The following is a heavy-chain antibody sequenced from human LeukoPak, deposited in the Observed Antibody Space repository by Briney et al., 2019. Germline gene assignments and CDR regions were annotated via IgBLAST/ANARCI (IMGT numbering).Heavy chain of an antibody. CDR3: ARIDKTKSRHKKTTVVTFGFDY. CDR2: IYYSGST. Sequence: SETLSLTCTVSGGSISSSSYYWGWIRQPPGKGLEWIGSIYYSGSTYYNPSLKSRVTISVDTSKNQFSLKLSSVTAADTAVYYCARIDKTKSRHKKTTVVTFGFDYWGQGTLVTVSS. CDR1: GGSISSSSYY. D-gene: IGHD4-23*01. J-gene: IGHJ4*02. V-gene: IGHV4-39*07.